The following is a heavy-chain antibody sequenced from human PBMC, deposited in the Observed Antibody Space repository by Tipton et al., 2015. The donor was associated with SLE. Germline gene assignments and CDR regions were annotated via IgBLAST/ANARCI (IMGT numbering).Heavy chain of an antibody. Sequence: GLVKPSETLSLTCSISTDSISNYYWSWIRQPPGKELEWIGYIDYSGSTNYNPSLKSRVTISVDTSKNQFSLKLSSVTAADTAVYYCARDPGSRDGYNLRFDYWGQGTLVTVSS. D-gene: IGHD5-24*01. J-gene: IGHJ4*02. CDR2: IDYSGST. V-gene: IGHV4-59*01. CDR1: TDSISNYY. CDR3: ARDPGSRDGYNLRFDY.